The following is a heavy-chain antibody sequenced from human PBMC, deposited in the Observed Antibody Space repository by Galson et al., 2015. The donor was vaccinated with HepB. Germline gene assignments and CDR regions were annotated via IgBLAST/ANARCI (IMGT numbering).Heavy chain of an antibody. CDR2: ISYAGTNK. D-gene: IGHD7-27*01. J-gene: IGHJ6*02. Sequence: SLRLSCAASGFTFSDFGMHWVRQAPGKGLEWVAVISYAGTNKYYVDSVKGRFTISRDNSKNTLFLQMNSLRPEDTALCYCAKDRALTASIYYHYGMDVWGRGTTVTVSS. CDR3: AKDRALTASIYYHYGMDV. V-gene: IGHV3-30*18. CDR1: GFTFSDFG.